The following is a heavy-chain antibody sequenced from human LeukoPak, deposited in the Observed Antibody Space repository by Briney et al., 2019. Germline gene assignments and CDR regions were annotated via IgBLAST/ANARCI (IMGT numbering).Heavy chain of an antibody. V-gene: IGHV4-34*01. CDR2: INHSGST. Sequence: PSETLSLTCAVYGGSFSGYYWSWIRQPPGKGLEWIGEINHSGSTNYNPSLKSRVTISVDTSKNQFSLKLSSVTAADTAVYYCAREAGVYFDYWGQGTLVTVSS. CDR3: AREAGVYFDY. CDR1: GGSFSGYY. D-gene: IGHD2-8*01. J-gene: IGHJ4*02.